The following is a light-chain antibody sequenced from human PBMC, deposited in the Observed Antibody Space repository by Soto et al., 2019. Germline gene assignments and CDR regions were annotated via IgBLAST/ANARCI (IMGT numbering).Light chain of an antibody. CDR3: QHYGDSSWT. CDR2: GVS. CDR1: QSVSSTL. Sequence: ELVLTQSPVALSLSSGERATLSCRASQSVSSTLLTWYQQKPGQAPRLLIYGVSSRATGIPDRFSGSGSGTDFTLTISRVEPEEFAIYFCQHYGDSSWTFGQGSRVEIK. J-gene: IGKJ1*01. V-gene: IGKV3-20*01.